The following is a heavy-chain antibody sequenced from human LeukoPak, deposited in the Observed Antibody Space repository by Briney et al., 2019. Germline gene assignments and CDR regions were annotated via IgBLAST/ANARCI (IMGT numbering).Heavy chain of an antibody. CDR3: AREQQLVHLSGFDP. V-gene: IGHV4-34*01. D-gene: IGHD6-13*01. CDR1: GESFSGYY. Sequence: PSETLSLTCAVYGESFSGYYWSWIRQPPGKGLEWIGEINHSGSTNYNPSLKSRVTISVDTSKNQFSLKLSSVTAADTAVYYCAREQQLVHLSGFDPWGQGTLVTVSS. J-gene: IGHJ5*02. CDR2: INHSGST.